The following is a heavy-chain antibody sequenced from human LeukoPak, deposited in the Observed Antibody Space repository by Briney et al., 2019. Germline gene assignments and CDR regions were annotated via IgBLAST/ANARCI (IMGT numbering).Heavy chain of an antibody. Sequence: ASVKVSCKASGYTFTNYGISWVRQAPGQGLEWMGWISAYNGNTNYAQKLQGRVTMTTDTSMTTAYMELRSLRSDDTAVYYCARMSGYSGYDSNDYWGQGTLVTVSS. J-gene: IGHJ4*02. CDR1: GYTFTNYG. CDR2: ISAYNGNT. D-gene: IGHD5-12*01. CDR3: ARMSGYSGYDSNDY. V-gene: IGHV1-18*01.